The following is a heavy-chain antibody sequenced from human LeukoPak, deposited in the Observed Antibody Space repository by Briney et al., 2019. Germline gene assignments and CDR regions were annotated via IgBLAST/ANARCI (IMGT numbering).Heavy chain of an antibody. J-gene: IGHJ6*04. CDR2: IYYSGST. CDR1: GGSISSGDYY. V-gene: IGHV4-30-4*01. D-gene: IGHD2-21*01. CDR3: AREGGEDGMDV. Sequence: PSQTLSLTCTDSGGSISSGDYYWSWIRQPPGKGVEWIGYIYYSGSTYYNPSLKSRVTISVDTSKNQLSLKLSSVTAADTAVYYCAREGGEDGMDVWGKGTTVTVSS.